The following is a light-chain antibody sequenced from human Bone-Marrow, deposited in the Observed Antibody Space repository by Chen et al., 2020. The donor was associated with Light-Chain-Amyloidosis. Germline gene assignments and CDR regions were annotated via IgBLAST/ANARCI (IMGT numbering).Light chain of an antibody. CDR3: QQYGTSPLT. V-gene: IGKV3-20*01. CDR1: QTISSNY. J-gene: IGKJ4*01. CDR2: GSS. Sequence: EIVLTQSPGTLSLSPGEGANLSCRASQTISSNYLTWYQQKFGQAPRLLIYGSSSRATGIPDRFTGIGSGTDFTLTINRLEPEDFEMYYCQQYGTSPLTFGGGTKVEIK.